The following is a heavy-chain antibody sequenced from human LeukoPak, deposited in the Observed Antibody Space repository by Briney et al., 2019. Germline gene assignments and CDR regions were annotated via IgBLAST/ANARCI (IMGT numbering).Heavy chain of an antibody. D-gene: IGHD3-9*01. V-gene: IGHV4-59*08. CDR1: GGPISSYY. J-gene: IGHJ4*02. CDR3: ARLSRRYFDWLFYPDYFDY. CDR2: IYYSGST. Sequence: SETLSLTCTVSGGPISSYYWSWIRQPPGKGLEWIGYIYYSGSTNYNPSLKSRVTISVDTSKNQFSLKLSSVTAADTAVYYCARLSRRYFDWLFYPDYFDYWGQGTLVTVSS.